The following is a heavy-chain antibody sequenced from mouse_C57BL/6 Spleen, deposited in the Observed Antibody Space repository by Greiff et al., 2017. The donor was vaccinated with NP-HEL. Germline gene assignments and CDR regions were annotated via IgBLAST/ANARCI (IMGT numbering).Heavy chain of an antibody. Sequence: QVQLKQPGAELVKPGASVKMSCKASGYTFTSYWITWVKQRPGQGLEWIGDIYPGSGSTNYNEKFKSKATLTVDTSSSTAYMQLSSLTSEDSAVYYCARWLLPFAMDYWGQGTSVTVSS. D-gene: IGHD2-3*01. CDR3: ARWLLPFAMDY. V-gene: IGHV1-55*01. CDR1: GYTFTSYW. J-gene: IGHJ4*01. CDR2: IYPGSGST.